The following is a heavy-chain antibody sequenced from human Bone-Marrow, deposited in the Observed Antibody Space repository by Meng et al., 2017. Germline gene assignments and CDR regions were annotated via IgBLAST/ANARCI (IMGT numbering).Heavy chain of an antibody. J-gene: IGHJ4*02. CDR3: ARFPPSSGWTDY. CDR2: ISYDGSNK. V-gene: IGHV3-30*01. CDR1: GFTFSSYA. Sequence: GESLKISCAASGFTFSSYAMHWVRQAPGKGLEWVAVISYDGSNKYYADSVKGRFTISRDNSKNTLYLQMNSLRAEDTAVYYCARFPPSSGWTDYWGQGTLVTVSS. D-gene: IGHD6-19*01.